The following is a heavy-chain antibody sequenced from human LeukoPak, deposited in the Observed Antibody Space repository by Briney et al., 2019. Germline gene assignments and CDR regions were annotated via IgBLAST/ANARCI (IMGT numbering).Heavy chain of an antibody. CDR3: ARDRGRSGYLEAFDI. Sequence: GGSLRLSCAASGFTFSSYAMHWVRQAPGKGLEYVSAISSNGGSTYYANSVKGRFTISRDNSKNTLYLQMGSLRAEDMAVYYCARDRGRSGYLEAFDIWGQGTMVTVSS. J-gene: IGHJ3*02. V-gene: IGHV3-64*01. D-gene: IGHD3-3*01. CDR2: ISSNGGST. CDR1: GFTFSSYA.